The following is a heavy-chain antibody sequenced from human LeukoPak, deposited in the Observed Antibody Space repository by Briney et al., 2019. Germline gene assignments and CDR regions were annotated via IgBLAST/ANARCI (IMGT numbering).Heavy chain of an antibody. CDR1: GFTFSSYA. V-gene: IGHV3-30-3*01. Sequence: GGSLRLSCAASGFTFSSYAMHWVRQAPGKGLEWVAVISYDGSNKYYADSVKGRFTISRDNSKNTLYLQMNSLRAEDTAVYYCARTLVVVMYYGMDVWGQGTTVTVSS. J-gene: IGHJ6*02. CDR2: ISYDGSNK. CDR3: ARTLVVVMYYGMDV. D-gene: IGHD3-22*01.